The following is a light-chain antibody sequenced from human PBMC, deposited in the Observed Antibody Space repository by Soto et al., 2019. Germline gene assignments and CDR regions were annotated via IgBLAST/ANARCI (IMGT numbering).Light chain of an antibody. CDR1: KLGDKY. J-gene: IGLJ2*01. CDR3: QAWDSSTVV. Sequence: SYELTQPPSVSVSPGQTASITCSGDKLGDKYACWYQQKPGQSPVLVIYQDSKRPSGIPERFSGSNSGNTATLTISGTQVRDEADYYCQAWDSSTVVFGGGTKLTVL. CDR2: QDS. V-gene: IGLV3-1*01.